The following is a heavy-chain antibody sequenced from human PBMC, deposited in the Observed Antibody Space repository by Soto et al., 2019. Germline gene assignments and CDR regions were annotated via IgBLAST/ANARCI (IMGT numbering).Heavy chain of an antibody. Sequence: ASVKVSCKASGYTFTGYYMHWVRQAPGQGLEWMGWISAYNGNTNYAQKLQGRVTMTTDTSTSTAYMELRSLRSDDTAVYYCARDRCSGGSCLHDAFDIWGQGTMVTVSS. CDR3: ARDRCSGGSCLHDAFDI. CDR2: ISAYNGNT. D-gene: IGHD2-15*01. V-gene: IGHV1-18*04. J-gene: IGHJ3*02. CDR1: GYTFTGYY.